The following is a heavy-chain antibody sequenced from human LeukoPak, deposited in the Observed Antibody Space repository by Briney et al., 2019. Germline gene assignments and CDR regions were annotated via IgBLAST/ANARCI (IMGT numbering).Heavy chain of an antibody. CDR3: ARDPMSHWGPDWFDP. V-gene: IGHV4-34*01. D-gene: IGHD7-27*01. J-gene: IGHJ5*02. Sequence: SETLSLTCAVYGGSFSGYYWSWIRQPPGKGLEWIGEINHSGSTNYNPSLKSRVTISVDTSKNQFSLKLSSVTAADTAVYYCARDPMSHWGPDWFDPWGRGTLVTVSS. CDR2: INHSGST. CDR1: GGSFSGYY.